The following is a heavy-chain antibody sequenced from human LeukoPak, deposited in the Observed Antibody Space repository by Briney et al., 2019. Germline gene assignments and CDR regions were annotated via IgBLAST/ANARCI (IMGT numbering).Heavy chain of an antibody. CDR2: ISSSGSTI. CDR1: GFTFSSYE. CDR3: ARGGMTNAQIDY. D-gene: IGHD3-16*01. Sequence: PGGSLRLSCAASGFTFSSYEMNWVRQAPGKGLEWVSYISSSGSTIYYADSVKGRFTISRDNAKNSLYLQMNSLRAEDTAVYYCARGGMTNAQIDYWGQGTLVTVSS. V-gene: IGHV3-48*03. J-gene: IGHJ4*02.